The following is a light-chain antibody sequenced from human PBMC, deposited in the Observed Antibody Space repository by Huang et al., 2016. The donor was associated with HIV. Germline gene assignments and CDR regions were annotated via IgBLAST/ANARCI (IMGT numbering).Light chain of an antibody. CDR3: QQYDSSPWT. CDR1: QSVSSSY. Sequence: EIVLTQSPGTLSLSPGERATLSCRASQSVSSSYLAWYQQKPGQAPRPLFYGASSRATGIPDRFSGSWSGTDFTLTISRLEPEDFAVYYCQQYDSSPWTFGQGTKVEIK. J-gene: IGKJ1*01. CDR2: GAS. V-gene: IGKV3-20*01.